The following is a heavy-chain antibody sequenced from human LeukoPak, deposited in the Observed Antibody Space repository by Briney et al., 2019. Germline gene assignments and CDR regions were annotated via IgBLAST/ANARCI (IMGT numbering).Heavy chain of an antibody. CDR2: INPNSGGT. Sequence: ASVKVSCKASGYTFTGYYLHWVRQAPGQGLEWMGWINPNSGGTKYAQKFQGWVTMTRDTSISTAYMELSSLRSEDTAVYYCARVQWLAPQYYFDYWGQGTLVTVSS. J-gene: IGHJ4*02. D-gene: IGHD6-19*01. CDR3: ARVQWLAPQYYFDY. V-gene: IGHV1-2*04. CDR1: GYTFTGYY.